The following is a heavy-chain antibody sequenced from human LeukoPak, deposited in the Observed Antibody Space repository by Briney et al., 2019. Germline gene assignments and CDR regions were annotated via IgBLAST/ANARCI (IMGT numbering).Heavy chain of an antibody. D-gene: IGHD6-19*01. V-gene: IGHV3-30-3*01. CDR3: ASLYCSGWTFFDS. Sequence: GGSLRLSGAASSFTFSAYTMHGVRQAPGKGLEWVAFISYDGIRKYYPDSVKGRFTISRDNSRNTLFLQMDSLRPEDTALYYCASLYCSGWTFFDSWGQGTPVTVSS. CDR1: SFTFSAYT. CDR2: ISYDGIRK. J-gene: IGHJ4*02.